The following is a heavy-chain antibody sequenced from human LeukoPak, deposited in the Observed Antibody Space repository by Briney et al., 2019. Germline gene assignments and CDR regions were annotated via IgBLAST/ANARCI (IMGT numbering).Heavy chain of an antibody. Sequence: AGGSLRLSCAAPGFTFSSHAMSWVRQAPGKGLEWVSAISGSGGSTYYADSVKGRFTISRDKSKNTLYLQMNSLRAEDTAVYYCAKGFAVAGHFDYWGQGTLVTVSS. CDR2: ISGSGGST. V-gene: IGHV3-23*01. D-gene: IGHD6-19*01. CDR1: GFTFSSHA. J-gene: IGHJ4*02. CDR3: AKGFAVAGHFDY.